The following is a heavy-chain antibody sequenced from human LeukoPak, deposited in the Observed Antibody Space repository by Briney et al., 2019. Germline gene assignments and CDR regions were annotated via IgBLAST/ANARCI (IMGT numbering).Heavy chain of an antibody. D-gene: IGHD2-2*01. V-gene: IGHV1-46*01. CDR2: IIPSGGST. J-gene: IGHJ4*02. CDR3: ASSIVYCSSTSCYFN. CDR1: GYTFPRYY. Sequence: ASVKVSCLASGYTFPRYYLHWVRQAPGQGLEWMGVIIPSGGSTSYAQKFQGRVNMTRDTSTSTVYMELSRLRTDDTAVYYCASSIVYCSSTSCYFNWGQGTLVTVSS.